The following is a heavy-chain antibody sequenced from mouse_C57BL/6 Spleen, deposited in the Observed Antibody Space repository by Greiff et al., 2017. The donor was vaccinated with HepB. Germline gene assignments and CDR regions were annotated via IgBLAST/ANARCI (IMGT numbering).Heavy chain of an antibody. CDR3: ASPPLFYDGNYYAMGY. V-gene: IGHV1-53*01. J-gene: IGHJ4*01. Sequence: QVQLQQPGTELVKPGASVKLSCKASGYTFTSYWMHWVKQRPGQGLEWIGNINPSNGGTNYNEKFKSKATLTVDKSSSTAYMQLSSLTSEDSAVYYCASPPLFYDGNYYAMGYWGQGASVTVSS. CDR1: GYTFTSYW. D-gene: IGHD2-1*01. CDR2: INPSNGGT.